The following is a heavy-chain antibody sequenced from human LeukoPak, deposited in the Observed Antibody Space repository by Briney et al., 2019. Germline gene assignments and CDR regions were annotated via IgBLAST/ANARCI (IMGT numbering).Heavy chain of an antibody. D-gene: IGHD3-22*01. CDR1: GFTFSSYA. Sequence: GGSLRLSCAASGFTFSSYAMTWVRQAPGKGLEWVSVIYRGGPTYYADSVKGRFTISRDNPKNTLYLQMNSLRAEDTAVYFCAKRGVVIRVILVGFHKEAYYFDSWGQGALVTVSS. V-gene: IGHV3-23*03. CDR3: AKRGVVIRVILVGFHKEAYYFDS. J-gene: IGHJ4*02. CDR2: IYRGGPT.